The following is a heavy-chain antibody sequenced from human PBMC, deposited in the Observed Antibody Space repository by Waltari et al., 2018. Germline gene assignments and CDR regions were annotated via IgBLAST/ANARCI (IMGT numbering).Heavy chain of an antibody. D-gene: IGHD4-17*01. V-gene: IGHV1-69*12. CDR3: ARDLTTVTTIDYYYYYMDV. J-gene: IGHJ6*03. Sequence: QVQLVQSGAAVKKPGSSVKVSCKASGGTFSSYAISWVRQAPGQGLEWMGGIIPIFGTANYAQKFQGRVTITADESTSTAYMELSSLRSEDTAVYYCARDLTTVTTIDYYYYYMDVWGKGTTVTISS. CDR1: GGTFSSYA. CDR2: IIPIFGTA.